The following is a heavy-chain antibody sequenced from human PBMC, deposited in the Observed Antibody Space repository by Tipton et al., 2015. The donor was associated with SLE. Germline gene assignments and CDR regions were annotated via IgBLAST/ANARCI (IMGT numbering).Heavy chain of an antibody. CDR1: GGSISSRSYY. V-gene: IGHV4-61*02. Sequence: TLSLTCTVSGGSISSRSYYWSWIRQPAGKGLEWIGRIYTSGCTNYNPSLKSRVTISVDTSKNQFSLRLSSVTAADTAVYYCAGEGRYCSSTSCGFEAFDIWGQGTMVTVSS. CDR3: AGEGRYCSSTSCGFEAFDI. J-gene: IGHJ3*02. D-gene: IGHD2-2*01. CDR2: IYTSGCT.